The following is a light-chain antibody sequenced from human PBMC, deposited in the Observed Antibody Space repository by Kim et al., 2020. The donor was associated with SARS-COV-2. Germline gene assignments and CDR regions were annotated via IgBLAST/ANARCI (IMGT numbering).Light chain of an antibody. V-gene: IGLV9-49*01. Sequence: QLELTQPPSASASLGASVTLTCTLSSGYSNYKVDWYQQRPGKGPRFVMRVGTGGIVGSKGDGIPDRFSVLGSGLNRYLTIKNIQEEDESDYHCGADHGSGSNFVVFGGGTQLTVL. CDR2: VGTGGIVG. CDR1: SGYSNYK. CDR3: GADHGSGSNFVV. J-gene: IGLJ2*01.